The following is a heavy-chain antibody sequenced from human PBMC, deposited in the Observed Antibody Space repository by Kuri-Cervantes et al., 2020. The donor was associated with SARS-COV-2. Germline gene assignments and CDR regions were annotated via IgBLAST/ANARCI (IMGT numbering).Heavy chain of an antibody. CDR2: INHIGGT. CDR1: GGSFSGYY. V-gene: IGHV4-34*01. Sequence: GSLRLSCAVYGGSFSGYYWSWIRQPPGKGLEWIGEINHIGGTNYNPALTSRVTISVNTSKNQFSLKLSSGTAAVTAVYYCARTIRDGYNANYFDYWGQGTLVTVSS. J-gene: IGHJ4*02. D-gene: IGHD5-24*01. CDR3: ARTIRDGYNANYFDY.